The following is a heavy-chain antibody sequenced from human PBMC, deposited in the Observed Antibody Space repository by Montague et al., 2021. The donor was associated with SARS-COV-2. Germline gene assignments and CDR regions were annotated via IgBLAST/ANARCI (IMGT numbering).Heavy chain of an antibody. V-gene: IGHV6-1*01. D-gene: IGHD1-1*01. CDR1: GDSVVRNRGR. CDR3: AREGTVPGPRGIYFDD. Sequence: CAISGDSVVRNRGRSKGHTSALQSRFELVCRPHLRYKWYTDYAPSVKTRITTTPDTSNNQFSLHLNSVTPGDTAVYYCAREGTVPGPRGIYFDDWGQGTLVTVSS. CDR2: PHLRYKWYT. J-gene: IGHJ4*02.